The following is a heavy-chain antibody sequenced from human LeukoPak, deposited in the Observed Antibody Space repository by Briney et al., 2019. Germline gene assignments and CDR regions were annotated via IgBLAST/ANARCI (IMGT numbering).Heavy chain of an antibody. J-gene: IGHJ4*02. V-gene: IGHV1-46*01. Sequence: ASVKVSCKASGYTFTSYYMHWVRQAPGQGLEWMGMINPSGGSTSYAQKFQGRVTMTRDTSTSTVYMELSSLRSEDTAVYYCARDREPTYSSGWFVFDYWGQGTLVTVSS. CDR3: ARDREPTYSSGWFVFDY. D-gene: IGHD6-19*01. CDR1: GYTFTSYY. CDR2: INPSGGST.